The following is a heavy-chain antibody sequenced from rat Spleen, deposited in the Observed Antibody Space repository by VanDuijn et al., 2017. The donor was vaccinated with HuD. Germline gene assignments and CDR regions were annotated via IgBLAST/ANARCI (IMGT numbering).Heavy chain of an antibody. CDR2: LSSGGGGP. J-gene: IGHJ3*01. V-gene: IGHV5-46*01. Sequence: EVQLVESDGGLVQPGRSLKLSCAASGFPFSSFPMAGVRQAPKKGLEWFACLSSGGGGPSYPDSVKGRFNISRDNAKSTLYLQMNSLKFEEKTTYVCTRGAYSSYIDGWFAYWGEGTLVTVSS. D-gene: IGHD1-2*01. CDR3: TRGAYSSYIDGWFAY. CDR1: GFPFSSFP.